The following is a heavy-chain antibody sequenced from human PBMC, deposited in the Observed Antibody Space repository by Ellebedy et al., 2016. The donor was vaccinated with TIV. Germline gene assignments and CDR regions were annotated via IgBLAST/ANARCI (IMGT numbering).Heavy chain of an antibody. CDR3: ARDPFARRAFDY. Sequence: ASVKVSCXASGYNFNTCTIHWVRQAPGQRLEWMGWLNPYNGNTKYAQKFQGRVTITRDTLATTAYMELRSLRFEDTAVYYCARDPFARRAFDYWGQGTLVAVSS. CDR1: GYNFNTCT. J-gene: IGHJ4*02. V-gene: IGHV1-3*01. D-gene: IGHD2-21*01. CDR2: LNPYNGNT.